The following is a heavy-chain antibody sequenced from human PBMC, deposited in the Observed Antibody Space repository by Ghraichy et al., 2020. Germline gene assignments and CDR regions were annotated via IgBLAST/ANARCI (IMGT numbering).Heavy chain of an antibody. J-gene: IGHJ3*02. CDR2: ISTSGSTI. V-gene: IGHV3-11*01. D-gene: IGHD3-10*01. CDR3: ARDPRRYYYGSGSYDAFDI. CDR1: GFTFGDYY. Sequence: GESLNISCAASGFTFGDYYMSWIRQAPGKGLEWVSCISTSGSTIYYADSVKGRFTISRDNAKNSLYLQMNSLRPEDRAVYYCARDPRRYYYGSGSYDAFDIWGQGTTVTVSS.